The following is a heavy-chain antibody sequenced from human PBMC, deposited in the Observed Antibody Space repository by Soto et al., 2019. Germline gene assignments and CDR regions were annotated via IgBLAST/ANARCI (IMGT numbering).Heavy chain of an antibody. CDR3: VRDYHTNGYLFVY. Sequence: GGSLRLSCAVSGFTFSSYAMSWVLYAPGKALEWVSAIGGSGVSRYYADSVKGRWTISRDNSKNTLFVQMNGLRAEDTAVYYCVRDYHTNGYLFVYWGQGTLVTVSS. CDR1: GFTFSSYA. D-gene: IGHD2-8*01. CDR2: IGGSGVSR. V-gene: IGHV3-23*01. J-gene: IGHJ4*02.